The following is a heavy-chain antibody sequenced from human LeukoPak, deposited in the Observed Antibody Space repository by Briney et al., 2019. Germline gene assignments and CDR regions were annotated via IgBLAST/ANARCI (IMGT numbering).Heavy chain of an antibody. D-gene: IGHD5-12*01. CDR2: ISSSSSYI. J-gene: IGHJ6*03. Sequence: GGSLRLSCAASGFTFSSYSMNWVRQAPGKGLEWVSSISSSSSYIYYADSVKGRFTISRDNAKNSLYLQMNSLRAEDTAVYYCARDLGYSGYDLGYYYMDVWGKGATVTISS. CDR3: ARDLGYSGYDLGYYYMDV. V-gene: IGHV3-21*01. CDR1: GFTFSSYS.